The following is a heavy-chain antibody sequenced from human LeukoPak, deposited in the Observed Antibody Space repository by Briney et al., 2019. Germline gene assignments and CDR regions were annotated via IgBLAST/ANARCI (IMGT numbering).Heavy chain of an antibody. V-gene: IGHV1-69*05. CDR1: GGTFSSYA. Sequence: GASVKVSCKASGGTFSSYAISWVRQAPAQGREWMGRIIPIFGTANYAQNFQGRVTITTDESTSTAYMELSSLRSEDTAVYYCARGAYDSSGYYPYNWFDPWGQGTLVTVSS. D-gene: IGHD3-22*01. J-gene: IGHJ5*02. CDR2: IIPIFGTA. CDR3: ARGAYDSSGYYPYNWFDP.